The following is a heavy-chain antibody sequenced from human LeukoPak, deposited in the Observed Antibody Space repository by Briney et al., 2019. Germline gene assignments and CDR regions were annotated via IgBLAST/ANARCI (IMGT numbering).Heavy chain of an antibody. Sequence: ASVTVSFKSSGYTFTNYGISWVRQAPGQGLEWMGCISAYNGNTNYVQKLQGRVTMTTDTSTSTAYMELSILRSEDTAVYYCARDTVHYYDSSGYYNWGQGTLVTVSS. D-gene: IGHD3-22*01. J-gene: IGHJ4*02. CDR3: ARDTVHYYDSSGYYN. CDR1: GYTFTNYG. CDR2: ISAYNGNT. V-gene: IGHV1-18*01.